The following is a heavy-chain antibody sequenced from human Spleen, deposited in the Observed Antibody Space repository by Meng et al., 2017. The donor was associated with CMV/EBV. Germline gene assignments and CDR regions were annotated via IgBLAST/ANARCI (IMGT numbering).Heavy chain of an antibody. J-gene: IGHJ5*02. V-gene: IGHV1-2*02. CDR2: INPNSGDT. CDR3: ARDRPAYYDFWSGYSGWFDP. Sequence: ASVKVSCKASGYTFTDYYLHWVRQAPGQGLEWMGWINPNSGDTNYAQKFRGRVTMTRHTSISTAYMELSRLRSDDTAVYYCARDRPAYYDFWSGYSGWFDPWGQGTLVTVSS. CDR1: GYTFTDYY. D-gene: IGHD3-3*01.